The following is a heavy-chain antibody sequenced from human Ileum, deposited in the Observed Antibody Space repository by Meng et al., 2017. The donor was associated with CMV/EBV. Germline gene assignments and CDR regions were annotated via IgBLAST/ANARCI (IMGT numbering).Heavy chain of an antibody. D-gene: IGHD6-19*01. Sequence: QKSAQVLLKPSRSLSLTFTVSGDSLITGDYYGSWIRQPPGKGPEWIGYIYYSGSTLYNPSLKSPVTISLDKSKNQFSLRLRSVTAADTAVYFCAREGGGWYFDSWGQGTLVTVSS. CDR2: IYYSGST. CDR3: AREGGGWYFDS. J-gene: IGHJ4*02. CDR1: GDSLITGDYY. V-gene: IGHV4-30-4*01.